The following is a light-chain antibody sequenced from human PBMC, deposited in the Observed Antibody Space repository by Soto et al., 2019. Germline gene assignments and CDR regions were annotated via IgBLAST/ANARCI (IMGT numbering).Light chain of an antibody. CDR2: DVS. J-gene: IGKJ2*01. V-gene: IGKV3-20*01. CDR1: QSVRSSF. CDR3: QQYENSVMYT. Sequence: EIVLTQSPGTLSLSPGERATLSCRASQSVRSSFFAWYQQKPGQAPRLLIYDVSIRATGIPDRFSGSGSGTDFTLTIIRLVPEDFAVYYCQQYENSVMYTFGQGTKLEIK.